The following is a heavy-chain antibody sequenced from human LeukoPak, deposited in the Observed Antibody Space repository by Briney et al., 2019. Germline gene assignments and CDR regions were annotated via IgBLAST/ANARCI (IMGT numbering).Heavy chain of an antibody. CDR1: GFSFSSYW. J-gene: IGHJ6*02. V-gene: IGHV3-7*03. CDR3: ARYYDSGPWDYYGMDV. D-gene: IGHD3-16*01. Sequence: GGSLRLSCAASGFSFSSYWMSWVRQAPGKGLEWVANIKQDGSEKNYVDSVKGRFAISRDNAKNSLYLQVTGLEAEDTAVYYCARYYDSGPWDYYGMDVWGQGTTVTVSS. CDR2: IKQDGSEK.